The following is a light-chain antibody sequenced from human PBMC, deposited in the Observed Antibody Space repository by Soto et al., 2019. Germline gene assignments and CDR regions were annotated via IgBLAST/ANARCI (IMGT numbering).Light chain of an antibody. Sequence: QTVVTQPPSASGTPGQRVTISCSGSSSNIGSNTVNWYQQLPGTAPKLLIYSNNLRPSGVPDRFSGSESGTSASLAISGLQSEDEADYYCSAWDDSLNGVVFGGGTKLTVL. CDR3: SAWDDSLNGVV. J-gene: IGLJ3*02. V-gene: IGLV1-44*01. CDR2: SNN. CDR1: SSNIGSNT.